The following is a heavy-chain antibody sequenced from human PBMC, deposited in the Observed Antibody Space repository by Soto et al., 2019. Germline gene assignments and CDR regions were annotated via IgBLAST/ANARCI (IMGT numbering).Heavy chain of an antibody. Sequence: SETLSLTCSVSGGAISTVGHYWTWIRQPPGKGLEWIGSIYHTGSTYYSKSLRSRLTMSVDTSKSQFPLRLSSVTAADTAVYYCARATGTLRSRNCDYWGQGSLVTVSS. CDR1: GGAISTVGHY. D-gene: IGHD1-1*01. CDR3: ARATGTLRSRNCDY. CDR2: IYHTGST. V-gene: IGHV4-31*03. J-gene: IGHJ4*02.